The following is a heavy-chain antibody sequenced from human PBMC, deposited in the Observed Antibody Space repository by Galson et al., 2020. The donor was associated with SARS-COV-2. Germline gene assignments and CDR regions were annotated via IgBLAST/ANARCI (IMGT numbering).Heavy chain of an antibody. D-gene: IGHD6-6*01. Sequence: ASVKVSCKASGYTFTSYAMHWVRQAPGQRLEWMGWINAGNGNTKYSQKFQGRVTITRDTSASTAYMELSSLRSEDTAVYYCARDRSIAATRGWFDPWGQGTLVTVSS. J-gene: IGHJ5*02. CDR2: INAGNGNT. V-gene: IGHV1-3*01. CDR3: ARDRSIAATRGWFDP. CDR1: GYTFTSYA.